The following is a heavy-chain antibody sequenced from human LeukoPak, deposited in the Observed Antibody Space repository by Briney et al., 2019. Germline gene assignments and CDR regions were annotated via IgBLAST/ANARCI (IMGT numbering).Heavy chain of an antibody. J-gene: IGHJ4*02. CDR3: ATLSSEGFDY. CDR1: GFTFDDYA. CDR2: ISGDGGST. Sequence: GGSLRLSCAASGFTFDDYAMRWVRQAPGKGLEWVSLISGDGGSTYYADSVKGRFTISRDNSKNSLYLQMNSLRTEDTALYYCATLSSEGFDYWGQGTLVTVSS. V-gene: IGHV3-43*02. D-gene: IGHD3-22*01.